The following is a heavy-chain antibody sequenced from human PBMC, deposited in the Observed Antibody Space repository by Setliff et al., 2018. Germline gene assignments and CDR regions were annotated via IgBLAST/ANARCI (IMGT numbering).Heavy chain of an antibody. D-gene: IGHD3-3*01. CDR2: IIGSGIST. CDR1: GFSFSSYA. J-gene: IGHJ4*03. Sequence: GESPKISCAASGFSFSSYAMSWVRQAPGKGLEWVSTIIGSGISTYYADSVQGRVTISRDNHKNTLHLQMNSLRVEDTAIYYCAKSPHDFRSGRVLFDYWGQGMLVTVSS. V-gene: IGHV3-23*01. CDR3: AKSPHDFRSGRVLFDY.